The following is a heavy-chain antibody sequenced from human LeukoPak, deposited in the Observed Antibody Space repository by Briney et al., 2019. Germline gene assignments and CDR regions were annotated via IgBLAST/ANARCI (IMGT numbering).Heavy chain of an antibody. CDR1: GFIFSSYS. V-gene: IGHV3-21*01. CDR3: ATASGAFDI. J-gene: IGHJ3*02. Sequence: PGGSLRLSCAASGFIFSSYSMNWVRQAPGKGLEWVSSISSSSSYIYYADSVKGRFTISRENAKNSLSLQMNSQRAEDTAVYYCATASGAFDIWGQGTMVTVSS. CDR2: ISSSSSYI. D-gene: IGHD1-1*01.